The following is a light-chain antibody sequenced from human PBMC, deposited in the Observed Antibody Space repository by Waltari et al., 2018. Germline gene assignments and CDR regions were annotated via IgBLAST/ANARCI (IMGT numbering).Light chain of an antibody. CDR1: QGISSY. Sequence: AIRITQSPSSLSASTGDRVTISFRASQGISSYLAWYQQKPGKAPKVLIYAASPLQSGVPSRFSGSGSGTDFTLTISCLQSEDFAIYYCQQYYSNPATFGQGTKVEIK. J-gene: IGKJ1*01. V-gene: IGKV1-8*01. CDR2: AAS. CDR3: QQYYSNPAT.